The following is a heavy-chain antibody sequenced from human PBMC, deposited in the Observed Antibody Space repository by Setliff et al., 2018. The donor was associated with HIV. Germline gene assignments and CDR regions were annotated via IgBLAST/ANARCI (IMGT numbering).Heavy chain of an antibody. CDR2: ISYDGSNK. CDR3: ARGGEYWYFDL. CDR1: GFTFSSYA. V-gene: IGHV3-30-3*01. D-gene: IGHD4-17*01. J-gene: IGHJ2*01. Sequence: PGGSLRLSCAASGFTFSSYAMHWVRQAPGKGLEWVAVISYDGSNKYYADSVKGRFTISRDNSKNTLYLQMNSLRAEDTAVYYCARGGEYWYFDLWGRGTLVTVSS.